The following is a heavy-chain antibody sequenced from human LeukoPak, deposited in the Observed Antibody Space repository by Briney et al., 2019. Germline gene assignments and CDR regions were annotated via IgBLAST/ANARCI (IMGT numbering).Heavy chain of an antibody. V-gene: IGHV1-69*13. CDR2: IIPIFGTA. Sequence: SVKVSCKASGGTFSSYAISWVRQAPGQGLEWMGGIIPIFGTANYAQKFQGRATITADESTSTAYMELSGLRSEDTAVYYCARSRRYCSSTSCYNLVYYYYYMDVWGKGTTVTVSS. D-gene: IGHD2-2*02. J-gene: IGHJ6*03. CDR3: ARSRRYCSSTSCYNLVYYYYYMDV. CDR1: GGTFSSYA.